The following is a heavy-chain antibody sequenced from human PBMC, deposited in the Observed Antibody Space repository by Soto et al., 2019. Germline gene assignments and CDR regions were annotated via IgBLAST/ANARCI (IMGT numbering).Heavy chain of an antibody. J-gene: IGHJ6*02. CDR3: AKDGPNYDFWSGYANLLRYYYYYGMDV. Sequence: GGSLRLSCAASGFTFSSYAMSWVRQAPGKGLEWVSAISGSGGSTYYADSVKGRFTISRDNSKNTLYLQMNSLRAEDTAVYYCAKDGPNYDFWSGYANLLRYYYYYGMDVWGQGTTFTVYS. CDR1: GFTFSSYA. V-gene: IGHV3-23*01. CDR2: ISGSGGST. D-gene: IGHD3-3*01.